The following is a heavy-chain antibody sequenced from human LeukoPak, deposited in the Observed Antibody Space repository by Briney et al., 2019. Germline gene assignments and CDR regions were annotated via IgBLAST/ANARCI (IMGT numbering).Heavy chain of an antibody. D-gene: IGHD3-10*01. V-gene: IGHV3-9*01. Sequence: GGSLRLSCAASGFTFDDYAMHWVRQAPGKGLEWVSGISWNSGSIGYADSVKGRFTISRDNAKNSLYLQMNSLRAEDTAVYYCARGLWGLDYWGQGTLVTVSS. CDR3: ARGLWGLDY. CDR1: GFTFDDYA. J-gene: IGHJ4*02. CDR2: ISWNSGSI.